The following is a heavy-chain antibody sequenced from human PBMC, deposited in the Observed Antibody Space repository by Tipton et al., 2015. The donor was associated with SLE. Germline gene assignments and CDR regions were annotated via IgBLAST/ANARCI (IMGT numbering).Heavy chain of an antibody. V-gene: IGHV4-59*01. CDR1: GGSISSYY. Sequence: GLVKPSETLSLTCTVSGGSISSYYWSWIRQPPGKGLEWIGYIHYSGSTNYNPSLKSRVTISVDTSKNQFSLKLSSVTAADTAVYYCARDRNTRGYFDLWGRGTLVTVSS. CDR3: ARDRNTRGYFDL. J-gene: IGHJ2*01. CDR2: IHYSGST. D-gene: IGHD1-14*01.